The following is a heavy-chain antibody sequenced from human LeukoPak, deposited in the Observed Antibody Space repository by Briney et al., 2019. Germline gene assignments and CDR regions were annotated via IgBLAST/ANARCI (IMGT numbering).Heavy chain of an antibody. CDR3: ARDMKKSPSPYGSVFDY. V-gene: IGHV1-69*04. D-gene: IGHD4-17*01. J-gene: IGHJ4*02. CDR2: IIPILGIT. CDR1: GGTFSSYT. Sequence: APVKVSCTASGGTFSSYTISWVRQAPGQGLEWMGRIIPILGITNYAQKFQCRVTITADKSTSTAYMELSSLRSEDTAVYYCARDMKKSPSPYGSVFDYWGQGTLVTVSS.